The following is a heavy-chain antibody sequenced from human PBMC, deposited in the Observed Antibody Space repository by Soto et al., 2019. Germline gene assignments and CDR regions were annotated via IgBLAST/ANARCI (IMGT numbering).Heavy chain of an antibody. J-gene: IGHJ4*02. D-gene: IGHD3-3*01. CDR1: GGTFTSYG. CDR3: ARDRTIFGVVIPGY. V-gene: IGHV1-18*01. CDR2: ISAYNGNT. Sequence: ASVKVSCKASGGTFTSYGISWVRQAPGQGLEWMGWISAYNGNTNYAQKLQGRVTMTTDTSTSTAYMELRSLRSDDTAVYYCARDRTIFGVVIPGYWGQGTLVTVSS.